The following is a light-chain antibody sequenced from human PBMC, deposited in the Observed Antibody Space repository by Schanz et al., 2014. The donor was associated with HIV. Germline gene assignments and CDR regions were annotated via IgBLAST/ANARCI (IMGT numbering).Light chain of an antibody. CDR3: QTYDSGISGVV. CDR1: SSNIGAGYD. Sequence: QSVLTQPPSLSGAPGQRVSLSCNGTSSNIGAGYDVHWYQQFPGTAPKLLIFDDNSRPSGVPGRFSGSKSDTSASLAITGLQADDEADYYCQTYDSGISGVVFGGGTKLTVL. V-gene: IGLV1-40*01. J-gene: IGLJ3*02. CDR2: DDN.